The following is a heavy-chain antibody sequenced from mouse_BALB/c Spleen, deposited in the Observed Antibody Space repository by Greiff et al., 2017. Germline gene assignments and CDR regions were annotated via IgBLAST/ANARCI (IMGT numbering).Heavy chain of an antibody. Sequence: EVKLMESGPGLVKPSQSLSLTCTVTGFSITSDYAWNWIRQFPGNKLEWMGYISYSGSTSYNPSLKSRISITRDTSKNQFFLQLNSVTTEDTATYYCARRTTAYAMDYWGQGTSVTVSS. CDR3: ARRTTAYAMDY. CDR2: ISYSGST. J-gene: IGHJ4*01. CDR1: GFSITSDYA. D-gene: IGHD1-2*01. V-gene: IGHV3-2*02.